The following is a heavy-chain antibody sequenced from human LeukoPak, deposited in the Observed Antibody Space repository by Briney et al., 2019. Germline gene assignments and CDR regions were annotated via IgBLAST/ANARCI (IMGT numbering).Heavy chain of an antibody. CDR1: GFTFSSYS. V-gene: IGHV3-21*01. CDR2: ISSSSTYI. D-gene: IGHD2-2*02. CDR3: ARDTHCSSTSCYNAFDI. Sequence: GGSLRLSCAASGFTFSSYSMNWVRQAQGKGLEWVSSISSSSTYIYYADSLKGRFTISRDNAKNSLSLQMNSLRSEDTAVYYCARDTHCSSTSCYNAFDIWGQGTMVTVSS. J-gene: IGHJ3*02.